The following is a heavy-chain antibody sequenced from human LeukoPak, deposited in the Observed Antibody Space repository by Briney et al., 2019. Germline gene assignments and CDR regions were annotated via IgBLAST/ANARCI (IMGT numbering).Heavy chain of an antibody. D-gene: IGHD3-10*01. J-gene: IGHJ3*02. CDR2: ISSSSSYI. CDR1: GFTFSSYS. Sequence: GGSLRLYCAASGFTFSSYSMNWVRQAPGKGLEWVSSISSSSSYIYYADSVKGRFTISRDNAKNSLYLQMNSLRAEDTAVYYCARGWFGEQASDIWGQGTMVTVSS. V-gene: IGHV3-21*01. CDR3: ARGWFGEQASDI.